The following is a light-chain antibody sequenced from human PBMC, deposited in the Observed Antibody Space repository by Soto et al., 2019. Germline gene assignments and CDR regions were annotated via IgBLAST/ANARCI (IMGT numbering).Light chain of an antibody. Sequence: ETVLTHSPGTLSLSPCERATLSFSASQTVRNNYLAWYQQKPGQAPRLLIYGASTRATDMPGTFSGRGSGTEFTLTISSLQSEDFAVYYCQQYKNWPRTFGQGTKVDTK. CDR3: QQYKNWPRT. J-gene: IGKJ1*01. CDR1: QTVRNN. CDR2: GAS. V-gene: IGKV3-15*01.